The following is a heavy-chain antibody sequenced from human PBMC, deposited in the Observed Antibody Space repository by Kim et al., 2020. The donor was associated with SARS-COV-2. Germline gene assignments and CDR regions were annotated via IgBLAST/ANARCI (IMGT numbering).Heavy chain of an antibody. CDR3: ARVISYDSSVYVFYGMDV. J-gene: IGHJ6*02. Sequence: ASVKVSCKASGYTFTGYYMHWVRQAPGQGLEWMGRINPNSGGTNYAQKFQGRVTMTRDTSISTAYMELSRLRSDDTAVYFCARVISYDSSVYVFYGMDVWGQGTTVTVSS. D-gene: IGHD3-22*01. V-gene: IGHV1-2*06. CDR1: GYTFTGYY. CDR2: INPNSGGT.